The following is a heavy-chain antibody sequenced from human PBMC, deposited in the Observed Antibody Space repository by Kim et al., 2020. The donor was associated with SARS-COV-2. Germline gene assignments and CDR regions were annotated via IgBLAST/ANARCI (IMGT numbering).Heavy chain of an antibody. V-gene: IGHV1-69*13. D-gene: IGHD3-10*01. CDR1: GGTFSSYA. CDR3: ARDNYYGSGSPRVYYGMDV. J-gene: IGHJ6*02. Sequence: SVKVSCKASGGTFSSYAISWVRQAPGQGLEWMGGIIPIFGTANYAQKFQGRVTITADESTSTAYMELSSLRSEDTAVYYCARDNYYGSGSPRVYYGMDVWGQGTTVTVSS. CDR2: IIPIFGTA.